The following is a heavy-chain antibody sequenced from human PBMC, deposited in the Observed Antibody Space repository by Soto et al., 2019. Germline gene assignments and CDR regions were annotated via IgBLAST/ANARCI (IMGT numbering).Heavy chain of an antibody. V-gene: IGHV1-8*01. J-gene: IGHJ5*01. Sequence: ASVKVSCKASGYTFTDYDINWVRQAPGQGLEWMGWVSPNSGNTVYAQKFQDRVTMTRDTSITTAYMELSDLRFEDTAMYYCARGRFYSETSTWLAFWGQGTPVTVCS. D-gene: IGHD2-2*01. CDR1: GYTFTDYD. CDR2: VSPNSGNT. CDR3: ARGRFYSETSTWLAF.